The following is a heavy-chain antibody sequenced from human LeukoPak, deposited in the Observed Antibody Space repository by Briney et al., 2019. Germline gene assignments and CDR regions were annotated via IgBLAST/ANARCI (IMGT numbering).Heavy chain of an antibody. J-gene: IGHJ3*02. Sequence: GGSLRLSCAASGFTFSDYYMSWIRQAPGKGLEWVSRISSSGSNIYYADSVKGRFTISRDNAKNSLYLQINSLRAEDTAVYYCAREPEMATVDSDGFDIWGQGTMVTVSS. CDR3: AREPEMATVDSDGFDI. CDR1: GFTFSDYY. D-gene: IGHD5-24*01. CDR2: ISSSGSNI. V-gene: IGHV3-11*04.